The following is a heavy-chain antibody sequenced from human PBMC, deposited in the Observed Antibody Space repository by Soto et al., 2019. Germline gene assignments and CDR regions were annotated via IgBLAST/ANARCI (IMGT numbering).Heavy chain of an antibody. V-gene: IGHV1-18*01. CDR3: ARGRIQLWLEYYGMDV. J-gene: IGHJ6*02. CDR1: GYTFTSYG. D-gene: IGHD5-18*01. CDR2: ISAYNGNT. Sequence: ASVKVSCKASGYTFTSYGISWVRQAPGQGLEWMGWISAYNGNTNYAQKLQGRVTMTTDTSTSTAYMELRSLRSDDTAVYYCARGRIQLWLEYYGMDVWGQGTTATVS.